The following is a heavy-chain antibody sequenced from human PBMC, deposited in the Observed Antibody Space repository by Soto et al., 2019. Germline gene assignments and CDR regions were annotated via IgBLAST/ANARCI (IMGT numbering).Heavy chain of an antibody. D-gene: IGHD6-13*01. CDR2: MKPNSGNT. V-gene: IGHV1-8*01. CDR1: GYTFTSYD. CDR3: ARERSSTFDY. J-gene: IGHJ4*02. Sequence: QVQLVQSGAEVKKPGASVKVSCKASGYTFTSYDINWVRQATGQGLEWMGWMKPNSGNTGYAQKFQGRVTTTRNTAIRTAYRELSSLRSEDPAVYYCARERSSTFDYWGQGTLVTVSS.